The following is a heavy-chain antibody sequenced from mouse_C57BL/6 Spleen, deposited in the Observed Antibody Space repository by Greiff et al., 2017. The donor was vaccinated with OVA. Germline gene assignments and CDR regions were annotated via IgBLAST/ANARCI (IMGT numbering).Heavy chain of an antibody. CDR2: INPNNGGT. CDR1: GYTFTDYY. Sequence: EVQLQQSGPELVKPGASVKISCKASGYTFTDYYMNWVKQSHGKSLEWIGDINPNNGGTSYNQKFKGKATLTVDKSSSTAYMELRSLTSEDSAVYYCARSYYDYDVWFAYWGQGTLVTVSA. V-gene: IGHV1-26*01. J-gene: IGHJ3*01. D-gene: IGHD2-4*01. CDR3: ARSYYDYDVWFAY.